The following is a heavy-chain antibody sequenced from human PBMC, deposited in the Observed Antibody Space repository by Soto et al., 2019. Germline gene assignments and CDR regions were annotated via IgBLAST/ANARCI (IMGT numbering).Heavy chain of an antibody. Sequence: QLQLQESGPGLVKPSETLSLTCSVSGGSISSRTFWWAWIRQPPGKGLEWIGDMHYSGSSYSSPSLKSRVTLSVDTSKNQLSLKLNSVTAADTAVYCCARHPRDDYNYGGSGIFDYWGQGTLVTVSS. D-gene: IGHD4-4*01. CDR1: GGSISSRTFW. CDR2: MHYSGSS. V-gene: IGHV4-39*01. CDR3: ARHPRDDYNYGGSGIFDY. J-gene: IGHJ4*02.